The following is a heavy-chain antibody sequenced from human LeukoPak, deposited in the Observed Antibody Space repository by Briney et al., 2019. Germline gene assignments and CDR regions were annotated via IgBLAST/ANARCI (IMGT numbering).Heavy chain of an antibody. Sequence: GGSLRLSCTASVYNFRNYWMHWVRQAPGKGLVWVSRLNTGGNSTIYADSVKGRFIISRDNAKSTLYLQMNSLRADDTGVYYCTREGAYDSGTYGAGDYWGQGTLVTVSS. J-gene: IGHJ4*02. CDR3: TREGAYDSGTYGAGDY. V-gene: IGHV3-74*01. CDR2: LNTGGNST. CDR1: VYNFRNYW. D-gene: IGHD3-10*01.